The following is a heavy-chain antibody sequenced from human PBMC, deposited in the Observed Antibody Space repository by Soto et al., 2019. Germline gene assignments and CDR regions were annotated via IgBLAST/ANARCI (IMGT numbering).Heavy chain of an antibody. V-gene: IGHV2-5*01. CDR3: VHRRITMTFGY. Sequence: SGPTLVNPTQTLTLTCTFSGFSPSTSGVGVGWIRQPPGKALEWLALIYWNDDKRYSPSLKNRLTITKDTSKNQVVLTMTDMDPVDTATYYCVHRRITMTFGYWGQGSLVTVS. CDR2: IYWNDDK. J-gene: IGHJ4*02. D-gene: IGHD3-22*01. CDR1: GFSPSTSGVG.